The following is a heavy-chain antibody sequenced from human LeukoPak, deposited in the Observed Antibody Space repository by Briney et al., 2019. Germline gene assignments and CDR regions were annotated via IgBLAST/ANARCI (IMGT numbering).Heavy chain of an antibody. J-gene: IGHJ4*02. D-gene: IGHD2-15*01. Sequence: PGGSLTLSCAVSGFTVSSHFMSWVRPPPGKGPEWGSVIYTSDIKYYSVSVRGRFTISRDNSKNTLSLQMDSLTAGHTHVFICGREDAGGTCSFDFWGQGTLVTVS. CDR3: GREDAGGTCSFDF. CDR1: GFTVSSHF. V-gene: IGHV3-66*01. CDR2: IYTSDIK.